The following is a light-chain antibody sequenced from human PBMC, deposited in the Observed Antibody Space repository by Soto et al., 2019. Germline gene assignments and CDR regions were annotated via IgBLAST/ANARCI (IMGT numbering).Light chain of an antibody. CDR3: QQYNNWPPWT. J-gene: IGKJ1*01. V-gene: IGKV3-15*01. Sequence: EIVMTQSPATLSVSPGERATLSCRASQSVSNNLAWYQQKAGQAPRLLIYGASTRATGIPARFSGSGSGTEFTLTISSMQFEDFAVYYCQQYNNWPPWTFGQGTKVEIK. CDR2: GAS. CDR1: QSVSNN.